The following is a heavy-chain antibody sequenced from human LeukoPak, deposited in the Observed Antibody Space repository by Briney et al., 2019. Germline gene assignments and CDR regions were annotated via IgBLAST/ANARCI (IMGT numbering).Heavy chain of an antibody. D-gene: IGHD5-18*01. CDR3: ARAWDGTAMVVDY. J-gene: IGHJ4*02. Sequence: SETLSLTCAVYGGSFSGYYWSWIRQPPGKGLEWIGEINHSGSTNYNPSLKSQVTISVDTSKNQFSLKLSSVTAADAAVYYCARAWDGTAMVVDYWGQGTLATVSS. V-gene: IGHV4-34*01. CDR1: GGSFSGYY. CDR2: INHSGST.